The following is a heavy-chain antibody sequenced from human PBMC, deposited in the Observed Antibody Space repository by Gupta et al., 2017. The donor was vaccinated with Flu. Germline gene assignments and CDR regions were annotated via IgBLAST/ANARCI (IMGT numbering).Heavy chain of an antibody. D-gene: IGHD3-22*01. Sequence: TFTGYYMHWVRQAPGQGLEWMGRINPNSGGTNYAQKFQGRVTMTRDTSISTAYMELSRLRSDDTAVYYCASHYYDSSGYFDWGQGTLVTVSS. CDR1: TFTGYY. V-gene: IGHV1-2*06. CDR3: ASHYYDSSGYFD. J-gene: IGHJ4*02. CDR2: INPNSGGT.